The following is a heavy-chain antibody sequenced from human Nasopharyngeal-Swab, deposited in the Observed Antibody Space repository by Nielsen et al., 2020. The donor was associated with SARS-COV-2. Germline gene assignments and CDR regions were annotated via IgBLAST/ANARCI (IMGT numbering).Heavy chain of an antibody. CDR1: GYTFTSYG. CDR3: ARDAEWLRFLAGGYMDV. CDR2: ISAYNGNT. D-gene: IGHD5-12*01. Sequence: ASVKVSSKASGYTFTSYGISWVRQAPGQGLEWMGWISAYNGNTNYAQKLQGRVTMTTDTSTSTAYLELRSLRSDDTAVYYCARDAEWLRFLAGGYMDVWGKGTTVTVAS. V-gene: IGHV1-18*04. J-gene: IGHJ6*03.